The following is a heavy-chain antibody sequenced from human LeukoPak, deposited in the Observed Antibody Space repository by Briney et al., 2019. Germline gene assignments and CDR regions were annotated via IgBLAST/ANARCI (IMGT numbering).Heavy chain of an antibody. V-gene: IGHV3-23*01. CDR1: GFTFGHYA. D-gene: IGHD2-15*01. J-gene: IGHJ6*03. CDR2: ISDDGGAT. CDR3: AKGQRVVVPSTRILDV. Sequence: QPGGSLRLSCAASGFTFGHYAMTWVRQAPGRGLEWVSIISDDGGATYYADSVKGRFTISRDNSKNTLYLQMNTLRAEDTAVYYCAKGQRVVVPSTRILDVWGKGTTVTVSS.